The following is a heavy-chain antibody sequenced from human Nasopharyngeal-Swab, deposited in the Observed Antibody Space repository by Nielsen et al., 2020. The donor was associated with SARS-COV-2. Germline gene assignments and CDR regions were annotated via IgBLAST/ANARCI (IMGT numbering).Heavy chain of an antibody. D-gene: IGHD4-23*01. CDR1: GFTFSSYA. Sequence: GGSLRLSCAASGFTFSSYAMSWVRQAPGKGLEWVSAISGSGGSTYYADSVKGRFTITRDNSKNTLYLQMNSLRAEDTAVYYCASHGGNSPFDYWGQGTLVTVSS. CDR2: ISGSGGST. J-gene: IGHJ4*02. V-gene: IGHV3-23*01. CDR3: ASHGGNSPFDY.